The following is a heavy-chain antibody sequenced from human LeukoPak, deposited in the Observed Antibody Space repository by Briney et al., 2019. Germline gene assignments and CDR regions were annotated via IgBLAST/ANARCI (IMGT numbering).Heavy chain of an antibody. Sequence: PGGSLRLSCAASGFTFSSYSMNWVRQAPGKGLEWVSYISSSSSTIYYADSVKGRFTISRDNAKNSLYLQMNSLRAEDTAVYYCARDSEVVTAISAFDIWGQGTMVTVSS. D-gene: IGHD2-21*02. J-gene: IGHJ3*02. CDR2: ISSSSSTI. CDR3: ARDSEVVTAISAFDI. V-gene: IGHV3-48*04. CDR1: GFTFSSYS.